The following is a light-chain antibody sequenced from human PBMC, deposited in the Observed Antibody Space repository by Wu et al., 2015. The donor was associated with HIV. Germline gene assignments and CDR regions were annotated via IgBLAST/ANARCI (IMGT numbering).Light chain of an antibody. CDR2: GAS. CDR1: QSVSSSY. CDR3: QQYGSSPDT. J-gene: IGKJ3*01. Sequence: EIVLTQSPGTLSLSPGERATLSCRASQSVSSSYLAWYQQKPGQAPRLLIYGASSRATGIPDRFSGSGSGTDFTLTISRLEPEDFAVYYCQQYGSSPDTFGPGTKVD. V-gene: IGKV3-20*01.